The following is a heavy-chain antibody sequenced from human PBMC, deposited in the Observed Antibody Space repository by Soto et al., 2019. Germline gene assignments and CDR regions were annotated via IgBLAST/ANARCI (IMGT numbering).Heavy chain of an antibody. J-gene: IGHJ4*02. CDR1: GGSISSYY. D-gene: IGHD5-12*01. CDR2: IYYSGST. CDR3: ARVGGYEVDY. Sequence: SETLSLICTVSGGSISSYYWSWIRQPPGKGLEWIGYIYYSGSTNYNPSLKSRVTISVDTSKNQFSLKLSSVTAADTAVYYCARVGGYEVDYWGQGTLVTVSS. V-gene: IGHV4-59*01.